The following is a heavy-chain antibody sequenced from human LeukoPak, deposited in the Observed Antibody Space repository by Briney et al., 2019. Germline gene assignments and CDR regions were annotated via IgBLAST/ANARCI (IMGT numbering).Heavy chain of an antibody. Sequence: AGVKVSRKATGYSFTNYGFSWVRQPPARGREWVGFVNDYNGNTNIAQKLQDRVTITTDTSTSKAYMSLKSLRYGDTAGYYCERGGNGWFSDDWGQGTLVTVSS. D-gene: IGHD6-19*01. CDR3: ERGGNGWFSDD. CDR2: VNDYNGNT. CDR1: GYSFTNYG. J-gene: IGHJ4*02. V-gene: IGHV1-18*01.